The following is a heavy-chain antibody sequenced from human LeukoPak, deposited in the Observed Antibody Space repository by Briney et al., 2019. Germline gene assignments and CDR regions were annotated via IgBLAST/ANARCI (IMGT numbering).Heavy chain of an antibody. CDR2: IYNSGST. CDR1: GGSISSYF. D-gene: IGHD6-19*01. V-gene: IGHV4-4*07. Sequence: SETQSLTCSVSGGSISSYFWSWIRQPAGKGLEWIGRIYNSGSTNYNPSLKSRVTMSVDTSKNQFSLNLTSVTAADTAVYYCAREAVAVSGRALDYWGQGNLVTVSS. J-gene: IGHJ4*02. CDR3: AREAVAVSGRALDY.